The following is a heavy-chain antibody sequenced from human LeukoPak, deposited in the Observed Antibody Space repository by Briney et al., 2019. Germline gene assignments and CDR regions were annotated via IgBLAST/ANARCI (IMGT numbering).Heavy chain of an antibody. CDR1: GFTFSSYW. D-gene: IGHD2-2*01. V-gene: IGHV3-7*01. CDR3: ARGAPVVPAAISIWFDP. J-gene: IGHJ5*02. Sequence: PGGSLRLSCAASGFTFSSYWMSWVRQAPGKGLEWVANIKQDGSEKYYVDSVKGRFTTSRDNAKNSLYLQMNSLRAEDTAVYYCARGAPVVPAAISIWFDPWGQGTLVTVSS. CDR2: IKQDGSEK.